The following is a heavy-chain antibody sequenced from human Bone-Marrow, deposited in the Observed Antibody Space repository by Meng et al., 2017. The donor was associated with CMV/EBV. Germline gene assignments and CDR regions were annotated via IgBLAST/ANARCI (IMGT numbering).Heavy chain of an antibody. CDR3: ARVRLVPGTDNYYYYYGMDV. V-gene: IGHV3-30-3*01. Sequence: GGSLRLSCAASGFTFSSYAMHWVRQAPGKGLEWVAVISYDGSNKYYADSVKGRFTISRDNSKNTLYLQMNSLRAEDTAVYYCARVRLVPGTDNYYYYYGMDVWGQGPTVTVSS. J-gene: IGHJ6*02. CDR1: GFTFSSYA. CDR2: ISYDGSNK. D-gene: IGHD2-2*01.